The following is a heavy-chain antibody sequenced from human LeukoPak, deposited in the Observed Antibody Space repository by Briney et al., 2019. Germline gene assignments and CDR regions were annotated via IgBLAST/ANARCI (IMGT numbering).Heavy chain of an antibody. CDR1: GGTFSSYA. CDR2: IIPIFGTA. V-gene: IGHV1-69*13. D-gene: IGHD3-10*01. Sequence: SVKVSCKASGGTFSSYAISWVRQAPGQGLEWMGGIIPIFGTANYAQKFQGRVTITADESTSTAYMELSSLRSEDTAVYYCASSAPVAIPSFYYYGMDVWGKGPTVTVSS. CDR3: ASSAPVAIPSFYYYGMDV. J-gene: IGHJ6*04.